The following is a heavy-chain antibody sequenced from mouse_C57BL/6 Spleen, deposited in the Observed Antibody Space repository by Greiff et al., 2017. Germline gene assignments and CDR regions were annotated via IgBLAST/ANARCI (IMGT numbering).Heavy chain of an antibody. J-gene: IGHJ1*03. V-gene: IGHV1-82*01. CDR3: ARYYYGSSYGYFDV. Sequence: QVQLKQSGPELVKPGASVKISCKASGYAFRSSWMNWVKQGPGKGLEWIGRIYPGDGDTKYNGKFKGKATLTACKSSSTAYMQLSSLTSEDSAVYFCARYYYGSSYGYFDVWGTGTTVTVSS. CDR1: GYAFRSSW. D-gene: IGHD1-1*01. CDR2: IYPGDGDT.